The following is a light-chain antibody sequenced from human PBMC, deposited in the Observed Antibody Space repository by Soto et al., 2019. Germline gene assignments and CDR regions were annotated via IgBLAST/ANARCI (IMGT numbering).Light chain of an antibody. CDR1: QSVSIH. CDR2: DTS. V-gene: IGKV3-15*01. CDR3: QQYSNWTPTT. Sequence: VMTQSPGTLSVSLGERATLSCRASQSVSIHLAWYQQKPGQAPRLLIYDTSTRATGIPARFSGSGSGTAFTLTIRSLQSEDFAVDYCQQYSNWTPTTFVPGTLLEIK. J-gene: IGKJ5*01.